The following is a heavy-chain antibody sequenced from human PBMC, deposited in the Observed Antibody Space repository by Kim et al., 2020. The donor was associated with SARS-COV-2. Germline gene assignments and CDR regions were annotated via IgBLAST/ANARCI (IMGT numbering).Heavy chain of an antibody. J-gene: IGHJ4*02. CDR1: GGSVSSGSYY. CDR2: IYYSGST. D-gene: IGHD6-19*01. Sequence: SETLSLTCTVSGGSVSSGSYYWSWIRQPPGKGLEWIGYIYYSGSTNYNPSLKSRVTISVDTSKNQFSLKLSSVTAADTAVYYCARGGRAHSSGWYYYWGQGTLVTVSS. V-gene: IGHV4-61*01. CDR3: ARGGRAHSSGWYYY.